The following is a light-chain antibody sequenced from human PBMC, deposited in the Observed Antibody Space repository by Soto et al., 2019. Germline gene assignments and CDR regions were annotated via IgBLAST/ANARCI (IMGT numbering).Light chain of an antibody. CDR2: KAS. J-gene: IGKJ4*01. Sequence: IQLTQSPSTLSGSVGDRVTITCRASQTISSWLAWYQQKPGKAPKLLIYKASTLKSGVPSRFSGSGSGTELTLTISSLQPDDFGTYYCQQHKRYPVTFGGGTKVDIK. CDR1: QTISSW. CDR3: QQHKRYPVT. V-gene: IGKV1-5*03.